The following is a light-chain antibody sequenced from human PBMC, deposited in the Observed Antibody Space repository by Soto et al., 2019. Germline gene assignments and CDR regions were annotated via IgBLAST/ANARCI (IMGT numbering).Light chain of an antibody. CDR1: SSDIGGYKY. J-gene: IGLJ2*01. Sequence: QSALTQPASVSGSPGQSISISCNGTSSDIGGYKYVSWYQQHPGKAPKLMIYEVSNRPSGVSNRFSGSKSGNTASLTISGLQAEDEADYYCNSYTSSSTVVFGGGTKLTVL. CDR3: NSYTSSSTVV. CDR2: EVS. V-gene: IGLV2-14*01.